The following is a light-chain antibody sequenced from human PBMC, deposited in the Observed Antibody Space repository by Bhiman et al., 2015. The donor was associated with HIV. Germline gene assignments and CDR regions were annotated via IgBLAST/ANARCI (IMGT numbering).Light chain of an antibody. Sequence: QSALTQPPSASGSRGQSVTISCTGTSTDVGYYEFVSWYQQHPGKAPKLMIYDVSNRPSGVSNRFSGSKSGNTASLTISGLQAEDEADYYCSSYTSSSTYVFGTGTNVTVL. CDR1: STDVGYYEF. CDR3: SSYTSSSTYV. V-gene: IGLV2-14*03. CDR2: DVS. J-gene: IGLJ1*01.